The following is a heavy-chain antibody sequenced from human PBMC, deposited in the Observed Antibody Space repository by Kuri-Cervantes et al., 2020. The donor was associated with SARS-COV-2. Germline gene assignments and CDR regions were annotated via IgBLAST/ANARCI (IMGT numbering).Heavy chain of an antibody. Sequence: GESLKISCAASGFTVRIYWMYWVRQVPGRGLEWVAAISSGSYITHYADSVKGRFTISRDDSKNTLHLQMDSLRAEDTAVYYCAKDLTIAGAGFNWYFDLWGRGTLVTVSS. V-gene: IGHV3-23*01. D-gene: IGHD6-19*01. J-gene: IGHJ2*01. CDR1: GFTVRIYW. CDR2: ISSGSYIT. CDR3: AKDLTIAGAGFNWYFDL.